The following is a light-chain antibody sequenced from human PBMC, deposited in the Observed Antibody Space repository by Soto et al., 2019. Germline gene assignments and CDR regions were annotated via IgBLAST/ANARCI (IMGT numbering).Light chain of an antibody. Sequence: QSVLTQPASVSGSPGQSITISCTGTNSDVGYYNYVSWYQQHPGKAPKLIIYEVTNRPSGASNRFSGSKSGNTASLTISGLQPEDEADYYCSSYTSSSTTVFGTGTKVTVL. CDR2: EVT. CDR3: SSYTSSSTTV. CDR1: NSDVGYYNY. J-gene: IGLJ1*01. V-gene: IGLV2-14*01.